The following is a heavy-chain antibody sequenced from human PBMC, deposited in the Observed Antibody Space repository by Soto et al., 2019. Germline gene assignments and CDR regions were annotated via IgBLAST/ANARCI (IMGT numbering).Heavy chain of an antibody. CDR3: ARDSSGTTNYYYGMDV. D-gene: IGHD4-17*01. CDR2: ISAYNGNT. V-gene: IGHV1-18*01. Sequence: ASVKVSCKASGYTFTSYGISWVRQAPGQGLEWMGWISAYNGNTNYAQSLQGRVTMTTDTFTNTAYMELRSLRSDDTAVYYCARDSSGTTNYYYGMDVWGQGTTVTVSS. J-gene: IGHJ6*02. CDR1: GYTFTSYG.